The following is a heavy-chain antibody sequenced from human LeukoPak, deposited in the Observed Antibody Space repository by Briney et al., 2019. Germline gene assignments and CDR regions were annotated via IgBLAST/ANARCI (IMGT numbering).Heavy chain of an antibody. J-gene: IGHJ6*02. CDR3: ARSEYSGYDFSWNYYYYGMDV. Sequence: ASVKVSCKASGYTFTGYYMHWVRQAPGQGLEWMEWINPNSGGTNYAQKFQGRVTMTRDTSISTAYMELSRLRSDDTAVYYCARSEYSGYDFSWNYYYYGMDVWGQGTTVTVSS. CDR1: GYTFTGYY. D-gene: IGHD5-12*01. V-gene: IGHV1-2*02. CDR2: INPNSGGT.